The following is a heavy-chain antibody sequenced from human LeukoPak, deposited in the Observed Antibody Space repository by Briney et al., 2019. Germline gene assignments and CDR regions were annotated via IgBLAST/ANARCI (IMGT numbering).Heavy chain of an antibody. D-gene: IGHD6-6*01. Sequence: PSQTLSLTCTVSGGSISSGDYYWSWIRQPPGTGLEWIGYIYYGGSTYYNPSLKSRVTISVDTSKNQFSLKLSSVTAADTAVYYCARGSSSSGWFDPWGQGTLVTASS. J-gene: IGHJ5*02. CDR2: IYYGGST. CDR3: ARGSSSSGWFDP. V-gene: IGHV4-30-4*01. CDR1: GGSISSGDYY.